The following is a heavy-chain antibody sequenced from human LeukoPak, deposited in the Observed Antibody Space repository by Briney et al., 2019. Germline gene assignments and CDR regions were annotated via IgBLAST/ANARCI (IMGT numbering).Heavy chain of an antibody. D-gene: IGHD5-18*01. CDR3: ARRKIQLWYCDY. CDR1: GFTFSSYS. J-gene: IGHJ4*02. CDR2: ISSSSSYI. V-gene: IGHV3-21*01. Sequence: GGSLRFSCAASGFTFSSYSMNWVRQAPGKGLEWVSSISSSSSYIYYADSVKGRFTISRDNAKNSLYLQMNSLRAEDTAVYYCARRKIQLWYCDYWGQGTLVTVSS.